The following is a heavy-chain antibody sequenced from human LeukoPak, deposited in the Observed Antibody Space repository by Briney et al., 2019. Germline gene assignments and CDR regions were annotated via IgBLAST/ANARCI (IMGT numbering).Heavy chain of an antibody. CDR1: GFTFSTYA. J-gene: IGHJ5*02. Sequence: GGSLRLSCAAAGFTFSTYAMNWVRQAPGKGLEWVSYISSSSSTIYYADSVKGRFTISRDNAKNSLYLQMNSLRAEDTAVYHCAMFDFWSGSYNWFDPWGQGTLVTVSS. V-gene: IGHV3-48*01. D-gene: IGHD3-3*01. CDR3: AMFDFWSGSYNWFDP. CDR2: ISSSSSTI.